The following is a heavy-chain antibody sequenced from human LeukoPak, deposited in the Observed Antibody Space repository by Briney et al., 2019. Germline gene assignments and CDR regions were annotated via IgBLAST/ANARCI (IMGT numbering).Heavy chain of an antibody. Sequence: ASVKVSCKASGYTFTSYSINWVRQAPGQGLEWMGWISTYKGNTNYAQKMQGRVTMTTDTSTSTAYMELRSLRSDDTAVYYCARDVCYCTSTSCCYYYYGMDVWGQGTTVTVSS. CDR3: ARDVCYCTSTSCCYYYYGMDV. V-gene: IGHV1-18*01. CDR2: ISTYKGNT. D-gene: IGHD2-2*01. J-gene: IGHJ6*02. CDR1: GYTFTSYS.